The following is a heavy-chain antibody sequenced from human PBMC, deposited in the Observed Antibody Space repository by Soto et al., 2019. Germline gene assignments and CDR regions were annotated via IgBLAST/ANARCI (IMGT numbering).Heavy chain of an antibody. CDR1: GFTFDDYA. CDR2: ISWNSGSI. J-gene: IGHJ6*03. CDR3: AKGSTVTMYYYYMYV. V-gene: IGHV3-9*01. D-gene: IGHD4-17*01. Sequence: EVQLVESGGGLVQPGRSLRLSCAASGFTFDDYAMHWVRQAPGKGLEWVSGISWNSGSIGYADSVKGRFTISRDNAKNSRYLQMNSLRDEDTALYYGAKGSTVTMYYYYMYVWGKGTTVTVSS.